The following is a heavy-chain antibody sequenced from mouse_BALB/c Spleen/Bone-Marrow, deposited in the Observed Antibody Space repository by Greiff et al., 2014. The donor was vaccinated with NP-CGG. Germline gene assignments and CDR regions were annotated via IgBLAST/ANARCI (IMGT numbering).Heavy chain of an antibody. J-gene: IGHJ3*01. CDR1: GFDFSGYW. Sequence: EVKLVESGGGLVQPGGSLKLSCAASGFDFSGYWMTWVRQAPGKGLEWIGEINPDSRTINYRPSLKEKFIMSRDNAKNTLYLQMSKVRSEDTALYYCARNGYYGRITYWGQGTLVTVSA. CDR3: ARNGYYGRITY. CDR2: INPDSRTI. D-gene: IGHD2-3*01. V-gene: IGHV4-1*02.